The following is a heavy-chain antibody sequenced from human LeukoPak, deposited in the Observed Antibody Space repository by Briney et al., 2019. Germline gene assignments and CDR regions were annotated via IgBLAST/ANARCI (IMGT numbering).Heavy chain of an antibody. Sequence: ASVKVSCKASGYTFSRYGMHWVRQAPGQRLEWMGWINAGNENTKYSQKFQGRVTITRDTSASTAYMELSSLRSEDTAVYYCAREKLGGSFDYWGQGTLVTVSS. J-gene: IGHJ4*02. D-gene: IGHD3-10*01. CDR2: INAGNENT. CDR3: AREKLGGSFDY. CDR1: GYTFSRYG. V-gene: IGHV1-3*01.